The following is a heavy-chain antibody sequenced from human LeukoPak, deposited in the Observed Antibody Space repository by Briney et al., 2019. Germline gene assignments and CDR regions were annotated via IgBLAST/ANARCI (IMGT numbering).Heavy chain of an antibody. Sequence: GGSLRLSCAASGFTFSNYAMSWVRQAPGKGLEWVSTISGSGGNTYYADSVEGRFSISRDNSKNTLYLQMNSLRAEDTAVYYCAKTPLRSTMGYDYWGQGTLVTVSS. CDR3: AKTPLRSTMGYDY. V-gene: IGHV3-23*01. CDR2: ISGSGGNT. J-gene: IGHJ4*02. CDR1: GFTFSNYA. D-gene: IGHD4-17*01.